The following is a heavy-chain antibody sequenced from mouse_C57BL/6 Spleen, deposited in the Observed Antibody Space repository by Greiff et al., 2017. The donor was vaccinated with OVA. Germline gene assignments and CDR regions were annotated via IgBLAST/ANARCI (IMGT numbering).Heavy chain of an antibody. D-gene: IGHD1-1*01. CDR3: ARGGYYGSSYAFAY. CDR2: IWSGGST. CDR1: GFSLTSYG. J-gene: IGHJ3*01. Sequence: VQLKESGPGLVQPSQSLSITCTVSGFSLTSYGVHWVRQSPGKGLEWLGVIWSGGSTDYNAAFISRLSISKDNSKSQVFFKMNSLQADDTAIYYCARGGYYGSSYAFAYWGQGTLVTVSA. V-gene: IGHV2-2*01.